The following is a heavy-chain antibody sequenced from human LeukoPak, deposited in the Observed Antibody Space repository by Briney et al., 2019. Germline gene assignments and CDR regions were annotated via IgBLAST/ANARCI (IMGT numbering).Heavy chain of an antibody. CDR1: GFTFKSYD. J-gene: IGHJ3*02. D-gene: IGHD3-10*01. CDR3: ARDRPGDRAFDI. CDR2: INTAGDT. Sequence: GGSLRLSCAASGFTFKSYDMHWVRQAAGEGPEWVSAINTAGDTYYQGSVKGRFTISRENAKNSLYLQMNSLRAGDTAVYYCARDRPGDRAFDIWGQGTMVTVSS. V-gene: IGHV3-13*01.